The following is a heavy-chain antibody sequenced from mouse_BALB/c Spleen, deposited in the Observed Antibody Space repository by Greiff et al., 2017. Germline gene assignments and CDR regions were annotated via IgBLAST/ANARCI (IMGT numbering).Heavy chain of an antibody. D-gene: IGHD4-1*01. J-gene: IGHJ2*01. Sequence: LEWVAYISNGGGSTYYPDTVKGRFTISRDNAKNTLYLQMSSLKSEDTAMYYCARHGTGYYFDYWGQGTTLTVSS. CDR3: ARHGTGYYFDY. V-gene: IGHV5-12-2*01. CDR2: ISNGGGST.